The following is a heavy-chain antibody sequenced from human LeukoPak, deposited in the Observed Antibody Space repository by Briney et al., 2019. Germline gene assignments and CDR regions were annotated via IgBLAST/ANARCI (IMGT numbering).Heavy chain of an antibody. CDR2: IYPGDSDT. V-gene: IGHV5-51*01. CDR3: ARSAYSGSYRSPRRYDY. CDR1: GYSFTSYW. D-gene: IGHD1-26*01. J-gene: IGHJ4*02. Sequence: GESLKISCKGSGYSFTSYWIGWVRQMPGKGLEWMGIIYPGDSDTRYSPSFQGQVTISADKSISTAYQQWSSLKASDTAMYYCARSAYSGSYRSPRRYDYWGQGTLVTVSS.